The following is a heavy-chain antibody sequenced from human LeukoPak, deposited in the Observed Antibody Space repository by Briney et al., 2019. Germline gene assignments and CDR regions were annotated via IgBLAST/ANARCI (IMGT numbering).Heavy chain of an antibody. D-gene: IGHD5-12*01. CDR1: SYSFTRYD. V-gene: IGHV1-18*01. CDR2: ISGYNGNT. Sequence: ASVKVSCKASSYSFTRYDISWVRQAPGQGLEWMGWISGYNGNTNYAQKFLGRVSMTADTSTSTAYMELRSLTSDDTAVYYCARSGRGTYYYFDLWGLGTLVTVSS. CDR3: ARSGRGTYYYFDL. J-gene: IGHJ4*02.